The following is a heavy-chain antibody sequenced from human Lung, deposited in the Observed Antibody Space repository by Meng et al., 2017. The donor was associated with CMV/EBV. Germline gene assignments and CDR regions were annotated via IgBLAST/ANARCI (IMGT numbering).Heavy chain of an antibody. CDR3: ATGSGDFDH. J-gene: IGHJ4*02. CDR1: GVSISGFY. Sequence: QVHLQESGPGPVKPSETLSLTCSVSGVSISGFYWSWIRQPAGKGLEWIGRIYINGDTNYNPSLKSRVTISKDTSKNQISLRLTSVTAADTAIYYCATGSGDFDHWGRGTLFTVSS. CDR2: IYINGDT. D-gene: IGHD1-26*01. V-gene: IGHV4-4*07.